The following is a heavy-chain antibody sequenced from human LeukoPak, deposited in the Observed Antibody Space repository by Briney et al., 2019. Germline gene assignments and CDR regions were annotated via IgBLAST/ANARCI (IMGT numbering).Heavy chain of an antibody. V-gene: IGHV3-33*01. CDR1: GFXFSSHG. CDR2: IWYDGSKE. D-gene: IGHD1-7*01. Sequence: GKSLRLSCAASGFXFSSHGMHWVRQAPGKGLEWVAVIWYDGSKEFYANSVKGRFAVSRDNSKNTLYLQMASLRAEDTAVYYCARQTGTLDFDYWGQGTLVTVSS. J-gene: IGHJ4*02. CDR3: ARQTGTLDFDY.